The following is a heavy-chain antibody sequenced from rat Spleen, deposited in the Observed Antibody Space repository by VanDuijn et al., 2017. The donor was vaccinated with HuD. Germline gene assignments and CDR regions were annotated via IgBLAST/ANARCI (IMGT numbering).Heavy chain of an antibody. J-gene: IGHJ2*01. Sequence: EVKLVESGGGLVQPGRSLKLSCAASGFNFNDYWMGWVRQAPGKGLEWIAEINKDSSTIKYAPSLKEKLTISRDNAQNTLYLQMSKLGTEDKAIYYCVRETFGVEGWGQGVMVTVSS. CDR2: INKDSSTI. D-gene: IGHD4-3*01. CDR1: GFNFNDYW. CDR3: VRETFGVEG. V-gene: IGHV4-2*01.